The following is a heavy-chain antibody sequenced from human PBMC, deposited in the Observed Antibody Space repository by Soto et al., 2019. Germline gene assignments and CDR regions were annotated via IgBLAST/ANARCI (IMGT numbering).Heavy chain of an antibody. Sequence: GGSLRLSCAASGFTFSSYSMHWVRQAPGKGLEWVAVISYDGSNKYYADSVKGRFTISRDNSKNTLYLQMNSLRAEDTAVYYCAKSGLRFLEWLAYWGQGTLVTVSS. J-gene: IGHJ4*02. V-gene: IGHV3-30*18. CDR3: AKSGLRFLEWLAY. CDR2: ISYDGSNK. CDR1: GFTFSSYS. D-gene: IGHD3-3*01.